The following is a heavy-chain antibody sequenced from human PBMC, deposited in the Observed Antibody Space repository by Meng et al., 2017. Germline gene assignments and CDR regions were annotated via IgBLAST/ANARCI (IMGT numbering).Heavy chain of an antibody. CDR1: GFTFGDYA. D-gene: IGHD2-2*01. V-gene: IGHV3-49*03. CDR2: IRSKPYGGTA. Sequence: GGSLRLSCTASGFTFGDYALTWFRQAPGKGLEWVGFIRSKPYGGTAEYAASVKGRFTISRDDSKGIAYLQMNSLKTEDTAVYYCSGDHFSSASCFPIDFRGQGTLVTVSS. J-gene: IGHJ4*02. CDR3: SGDHFSSASCFPIDF.